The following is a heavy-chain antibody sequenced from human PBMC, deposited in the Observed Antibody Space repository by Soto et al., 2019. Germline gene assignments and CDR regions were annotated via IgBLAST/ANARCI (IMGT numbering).Heavy chain of an antibody. CDR1: GGTFSSYT. D-gene: IGHD6-13*01. CDR3: ARWRTKGDNSSSWYCAFDI. Sequence: QVQLVQSGAEVKKPGSSVKVSCKASGGTFSSYTISWVRQAPGQGLEWMGRIIPILGIANYAQKFQGRVTITADKSTSTAYMELSSLRSEDTAVYYCARWRTKGDNSSSWYCAFDIWGQGTMVTVSS. V-gene: IGHV1-69*02. J-gene: IGHJ3*02. CDR2: IIPILGIA.